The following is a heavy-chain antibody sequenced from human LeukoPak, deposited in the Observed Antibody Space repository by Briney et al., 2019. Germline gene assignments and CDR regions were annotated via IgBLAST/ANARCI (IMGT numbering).Heavy chain of an antibody. CDR3: AGHDGKVIGDMYYFDY. CDR1: GGSISSSSYY. D-gene: IGHD4-17*01. Sequence: SETQSLTCTVSGGSISSSSYYWGWIRQPPGKGLEWIGSIYYSGSTYYNPSLKSRVTISVDTSKNQFSLKLSSVTAADTAVYYCAGHDGKVIGDMYYFDYWGQGTLVTVSS. J-gene: IGHJ4*02. V-gene: IGHV4-39*07. CDR2: IYYSGST.